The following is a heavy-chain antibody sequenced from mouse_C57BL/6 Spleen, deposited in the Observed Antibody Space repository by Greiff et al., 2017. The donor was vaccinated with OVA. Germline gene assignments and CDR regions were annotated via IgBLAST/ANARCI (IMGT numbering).Heavy chain of an antibody. CDR3: AREGYYYGSSHPYFDY. CDR1: GYTFTSYD. Sequence: QVHVKQSGPELVKPGASVKLSCKASGYTFTSYDINWVKQRPGQGLEWIGWIYPRDGSTKYNEKFKGKATLTVDTSSSTAYMELHSLTSEDSAVYFCAREGYYYGSSHPYFDYWGQGTTLTVSS. J-gene: IGHJ2*01. CDR2: IYPRDGST. D-gene: IGHD1-1*01. V-gene: IGHV1-85*01.